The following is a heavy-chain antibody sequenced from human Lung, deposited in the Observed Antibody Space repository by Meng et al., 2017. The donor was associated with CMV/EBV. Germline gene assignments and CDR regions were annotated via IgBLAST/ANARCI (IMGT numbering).Heavy chain of an antibody. Sequence: SETLSLXCAVYGGSFSGYYWSWIRQPPGKGLEWIGEINHSGSTNYNPSLKSRVTISVDTSKNQFSLKLSSVTAADTAVYYCVRGRGKPAAIYYYGMDVWGQGXTVTVSS. J-gene: IGHJ6*02. CDR3: VRGRGKPAAIYYYGMDV. V-gene: IGHV4-34*01. CDR2: INHSGST. CDR1: GGSFSGYY. D-gene: IGHD2-2*02.